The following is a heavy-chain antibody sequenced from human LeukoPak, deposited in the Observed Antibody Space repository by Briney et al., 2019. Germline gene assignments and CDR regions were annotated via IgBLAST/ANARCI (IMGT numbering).Heavy chain of an antibody. Sequence: VASVKVSCKASGYTFTGYYMHWVRQAPGQGLEWMGWINPNSGGTNYAQKFQGRVTMTRDTSISTAYMELSRLRSDDTAVYYCASPLSSGWSPDAFDIWGQGTMVTVSS. CDR2: INPNSGGT. J-gene: IGHJ3*02. D-gene: IGHD6-19*01. V-gene: IGHV1-2*02. CDR1: GYTFTGYY. CDR3: ASPLSSGWSPDAFDI.